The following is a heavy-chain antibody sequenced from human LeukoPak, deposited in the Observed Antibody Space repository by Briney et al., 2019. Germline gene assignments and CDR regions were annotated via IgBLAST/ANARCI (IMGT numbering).Heavy chain of an antibody. J-gene: IGHJ4*02. CDR3: ARDRGGYSYGFLPTYYFDY. Sequence: GGSLRLSCAASGFTFSSAWMNWVRQAPGKGLEWVAVIWYDGSNKYYADSVKGRFTISRDNSKNTLYLQMNSLRAEDTAVYYCARDRGGYSYGFLPTYYFDYWGQGTLVTVSS. CDR1: GFTFSSAW. CDR2: IWYDGSNK. V-gene: IGHV3-33*08. D-gene: IGHD5-18*01.